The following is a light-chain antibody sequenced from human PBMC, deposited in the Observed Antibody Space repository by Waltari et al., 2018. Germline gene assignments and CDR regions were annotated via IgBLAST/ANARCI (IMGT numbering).Light chain of an antibody. V-gene: IGLV3-1*01. Sequence: YGLTRPPSVSVSPGQTASITCSGDKLGSEYTSWYDQSPGQTPVALIYQDNKRPSGLPDRFSGASSANTATLTICGTPTLDEGVYHCQAWDRGHVVFGGGNKLTVL. CDR3: QAWDRGHVV. CDR1: KLGSEY. J-gene: IGLJ2*01. CDR2: QDN.